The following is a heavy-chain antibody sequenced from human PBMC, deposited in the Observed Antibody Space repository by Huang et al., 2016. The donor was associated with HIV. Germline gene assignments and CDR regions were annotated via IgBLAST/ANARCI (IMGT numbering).Heavy chain of an antibody. CDR2: IIPIFSTT. CDR1: GGTFSRYA. J-gene: IGHJ6*03. CDR3: ARATCGDGYYYYYYMDV. V-gene: IGHV1-69*13. Sequence: QVQLVQSGAEVKKPGSSVKVSCKASGGTFSRYAISWVRQAPGQGLEWVGGIIPIFSTTKDAKKCQGRVTITADEPTNTAYRGLSSLRAEDTAVYYCARATCGDGYYYYYYMDVWGKGTTVTVSS. D-gene: IGHD6-25*01.